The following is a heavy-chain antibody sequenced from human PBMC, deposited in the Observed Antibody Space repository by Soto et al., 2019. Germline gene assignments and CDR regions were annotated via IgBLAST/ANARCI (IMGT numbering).Heavy chain of an antibody. D-gene: IGHD1-26*01. CDR3: ARAAVVGATTVGYYYYGMDV. V-gene: IGHV1-69*13. CDR1: GGTFSSYA. J-gene: IGHJ6*02. CDR2: IIPIFGTA. Sequence: ASVKVSCKASGGTFSSYAISWVRQAPGQGLEWMGGIIPIFGTANYAQKFQGRVTITADESTSTAYMELSSLRSEDTAVYYCARAAVVGATTVGYYYYGMDVWGQGTTVTVSS.